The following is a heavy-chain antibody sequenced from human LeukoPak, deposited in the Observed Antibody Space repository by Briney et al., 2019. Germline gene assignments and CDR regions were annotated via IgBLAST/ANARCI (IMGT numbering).Heavy chain of an antibody. D-gene: IGHD3-10*01. CDR3: ARDSGGSPDY. Sequence: SDTLSLTCTVSGDSIRSSNYYWAWIRQPPGKGLEWIGLIYYSGSTYYNPSLKSRVTISVDTSKNQFSLKLSSVTAADTAVYYCARDSGGSPDYWGQGTLVTVSS. J-gene: IGHJ4*02. CDR1: GDSIRSSNYY. CDR2: IYYSGST. V-gene: IGHV4-39*07.